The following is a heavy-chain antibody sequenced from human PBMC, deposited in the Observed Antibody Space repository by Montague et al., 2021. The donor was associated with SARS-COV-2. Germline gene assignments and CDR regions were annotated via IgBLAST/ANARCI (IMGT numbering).Heavy chain of an antibody. J-gene: IGHJ4*02. CDR3: AEDPYYDFWSGYYFDY. D-gene: IGHD3-3*01. CDR1: GFTFSNYA. Sequence: SLRLSCAASGFTFSNYAMSWVRQAPGKGLEWVSVIYSGGSSTYYADSVKGRFTISRDNSKNTLYLQMNSLRAEDTAVYYCAEDPYYDFWSGYYFDYWGQGTLVTVSS. V-gene: IGHV3-23*03. CDR2: IYSGGSST.